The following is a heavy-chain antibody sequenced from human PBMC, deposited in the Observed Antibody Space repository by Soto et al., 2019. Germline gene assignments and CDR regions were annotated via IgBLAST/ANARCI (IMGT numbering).Heavy chain of an antibody. CDR3: ARLAVAGTHYFDN. D-gene: IGHD6-19*01. V-gene: IGHV3-11*01. CDR1: GFSFSDYY. CDR2: ITDSGAII. Sequence: QVQLVESGGGLVKPGGSLRLSCAASGFSFSDYYMSWIRQAPGKGLECVSYITDSGAIIHYADSVKRRFTISRDNTKNSLYLQMNSLRAEDPAVYYCARLAVAGTHYFDNWGQGTLVTVSS. J-gene: IGHJ4*02.